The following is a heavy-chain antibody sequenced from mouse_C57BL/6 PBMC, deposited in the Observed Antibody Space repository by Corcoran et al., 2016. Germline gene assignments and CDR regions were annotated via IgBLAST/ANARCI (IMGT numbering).Heavy chain of an antibody. D-gene: IGHD4-1*01. Sequence: QVQLQQPGAELVKPGASVKMSCKASGYTFTSYWITWVKQRPGQGLEWIGDIYPGSGSTNYNEKFKSKDTLTVDTSSNTAYMQLSSLTSEDSAVYYCARTGTFAYWGQGTLVTVSA. CDR1: GYTFTSYW. V-gene: IGHV1-55*01. CDR3: ARTGTFAY. CDR2: IYPGSGST. J-gene: IGHJ3*01.